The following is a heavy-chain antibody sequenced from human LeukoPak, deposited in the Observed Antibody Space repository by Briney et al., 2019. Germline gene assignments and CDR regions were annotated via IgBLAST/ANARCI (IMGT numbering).Heavy chain of an antibody. CDR2: IYPGDSDT. D-gene: IGHD3-9*01. CDR3: ARSGKTYYDILTGKSNNWFDP. CDR1: GYSFTSYW. V-gene: IGHV5-51*01. Sequence: GESLKISCKGSGYSFTSYWIGWVRQMPGKGLEWMGIIYPGDSDTRYSPSFQGQVTISADKSISTAYLQRSSLKASDTAMYYCARSGKTYYDILTGKSNNWFDPWGQGTLVTVSS. J-gene: IGHJ5*02.